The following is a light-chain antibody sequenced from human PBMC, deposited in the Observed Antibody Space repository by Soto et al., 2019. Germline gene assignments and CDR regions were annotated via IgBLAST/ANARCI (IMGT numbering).Light chain of an antibody. CDR2: DVS. J-gene: IGLJ1*01. V-gene: IGLV2-14*01. Sequence: QAVVTQPASVSGSPGQSITLSCTGTSSDVGGYNYVSWYQQHPGKAPKLMIFDVSNPPSGVSNRFSGSKSGNTASLTISGLQAEDEADYYCSSFTSSSTLVFGTGTKLTVL. CDR1: SSDVGGYNY. CDR3: SSFTSSSTLV.